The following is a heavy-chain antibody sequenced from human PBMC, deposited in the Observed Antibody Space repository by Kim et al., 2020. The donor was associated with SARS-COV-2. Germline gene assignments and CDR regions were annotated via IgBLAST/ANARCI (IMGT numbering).Heavy chain of an antibody. Sequence: GESLKISCKGSGYSFTSYWISWVRQMPGKGLEWMGRIDPSDSYTNYSPSFQGHVTISADKSISTAYLQWSSLKASDTAMYYCARLCSSSWYGGDWFDPWGQGTLVTVSS. D-gene: IGHD6-13*01. V-gene: IGHV5-10-1*01. CDR2: IDPSDSYT. CDR3: ARLCSSSWYGGDWFDP. CDR1: GYSFTSYW. J-gene: IGHJ5*02.